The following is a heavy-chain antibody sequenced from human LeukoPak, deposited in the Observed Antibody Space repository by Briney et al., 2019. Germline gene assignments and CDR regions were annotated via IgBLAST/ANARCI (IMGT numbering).Heavy chain of an antibody. V-gene: IGHV4-39*07. CDR1: GGSISSYY. D-gene: IGHD3-3*01. J-gene: IGHJ5*02. CDR3: AREATIFGFDP. Sequence: SETLSLTCTVSGGSISSYYWGWIRQPPGKGLEWIRSIYYSGSTYYNPSLKSRVTISVDTSKNQFSLKLSSVTAADTAVYYCAREATIFGFDPWGQGTLVTVSS. CDR2: IYYSGST.